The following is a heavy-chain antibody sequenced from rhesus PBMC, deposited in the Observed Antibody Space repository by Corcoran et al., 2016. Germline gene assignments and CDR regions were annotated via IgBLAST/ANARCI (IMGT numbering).Heavy chain of an antibody. D-gene: IGHD4-23*01. V-gene: IGHV1-69*01. CDR1: GYTCTYRY. CDR3: ASSAVTLRDNRFDV. J-gene: IGHJ5-1*01. Sequence: EMQLVQSEAEVMKHGASVKISCKACGYTCTYRYLHWLRQTLGQGLEWMGWITPYNGNTNYAQKFQDRATITRDRSMSTAYMELSSLRSEDTTVYYCASSAVTLRDNRFDVWGPGVLVTVSS. CDR2: ITPYNGNT.